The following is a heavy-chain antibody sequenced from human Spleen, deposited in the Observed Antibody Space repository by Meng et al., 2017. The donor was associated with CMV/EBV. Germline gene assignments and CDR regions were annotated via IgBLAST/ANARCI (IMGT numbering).Heavy chain of an antibody. V-gene: IGHV2-5*01. D-gene: IGHD3-10*01. CDR2: IYWNDDK. CDR1: EFSLSTSAVG. Sequence: SGPTLVKPTQPRTLTCTFSEFSLSTSAVGVGGIRQPPGKALEWLSLIYWNDDKRYSPSLKNRLTITKDTSKNQVVLTMTNMDPVDTATYYCAHAPAGELLFHWFDPWGQGTLVTVS. CDR3: AHAPAGELLFHWFDP. J-gene: IGHJ5*02.